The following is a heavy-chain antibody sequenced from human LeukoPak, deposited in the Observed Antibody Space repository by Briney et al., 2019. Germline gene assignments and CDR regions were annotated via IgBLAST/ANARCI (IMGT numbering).Heavy chain of an antibody. J-gene: IGHJ6*02. CDR3: ARDIGGGSGWYYYYYYYGVDV. D-gene: IGHD6-19*01. V-gene: IGHV1-18*01. CDR2: ISAYNGNT. CDR1: GYTFTSYG. Sequence: GASVKVSCKASGYTFTSYGISWVRQAPGQGLEWMGWISAYNGNTNYAQKLQGRVTMTTDTSTSTAYTELRSLRSDDTAVYYCARDIGGGSGWYYYYYYYGVDVWGQGTTVTVSS.